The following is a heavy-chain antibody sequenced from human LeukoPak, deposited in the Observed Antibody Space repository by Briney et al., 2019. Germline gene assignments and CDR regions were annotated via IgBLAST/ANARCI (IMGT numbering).Heavy chain of an antibody. V-gene: IGHV1-3*01. J-gene: IGHJ6*02. CDR2: INPGNGDT. CDR1: GYTFTNYA. Sequence: AASVTVSCTGSGYTFTNYAVHWVRQAPGQRLEWLGWINPGNGDTKYSQNFQGRVTVTSDTSAATAYVELNSLTSEDTAVYYCARERWHCRVNCYSVYYYALDVWGQGTTVTVSS. D-gene: IGHD2-15*01. CDR3: ARERWHCRVNCYSVYYYALDV.